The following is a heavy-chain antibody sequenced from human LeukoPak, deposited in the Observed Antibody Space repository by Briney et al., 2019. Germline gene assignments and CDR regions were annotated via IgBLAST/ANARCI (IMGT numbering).Heavy chain of an antibody. V-gene: IGHV3-74*01. CDR2: INSDGSST. CDR1: GFTFSSYW. J-gene: IGHJ4*02. D-gene: IGHD6-13*01. CDR3: ASDLSSWYVDY. Sequence: GGSLRLSCAASGFTFSSYWMHWVRQAPGKGLVWVSRINSDGSSTSYADSVKGRFTISRDNAKNTLFLQMNSLRAEDTAVYYCASDLSSWYVDYWGQGTLVTVSS.